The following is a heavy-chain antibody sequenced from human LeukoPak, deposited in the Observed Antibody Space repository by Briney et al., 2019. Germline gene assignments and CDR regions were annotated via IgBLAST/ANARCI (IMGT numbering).Heavy chain of an antibody. V-gene: IGHV3-33*06. CDR1: GFTFSSYG. CDR2: IWYDGSNK. CDR3: AKDRDYYDSSGYHTDAFDI. Sequence: GGSLRLSCAASGFTFSSYGMHWVRQAPGKRLEWVAVIWYDGSNKYYADSVKGRFTISRDNSKNTLYLQMNSLRAGDTAVYHCAKDRDYYDSSGYHTDAFDIWGQGTMVTVSS. J-gene: IGHJ3*02. D-gene: IGHD3-22*01.